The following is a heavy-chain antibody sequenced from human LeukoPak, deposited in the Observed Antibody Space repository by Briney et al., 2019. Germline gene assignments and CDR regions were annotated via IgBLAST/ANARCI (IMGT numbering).Heavy chain of an antibody. CDR3: AKDSWVAATVDV. J-gene: IGHJ6*02. D-gene: IGHD2-15*01. Sequence: GGSLRLSCAASGFTFSDYYMSWVRQAPGQGLEWVSSVTGGGSNTYYAGSAGGRFSISRDNSKNTLFLQMNSLRAEDTAVYYCAKDSWVAATVDVWGQGTTVTVSS. CDR2: VTGGGSNT. CDR1: GFTFSDYY. V-gene: IGHV3-23*01.